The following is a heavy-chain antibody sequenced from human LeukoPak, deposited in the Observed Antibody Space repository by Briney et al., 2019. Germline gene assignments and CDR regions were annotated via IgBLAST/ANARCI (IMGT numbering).Heavy chain of an antibody. CDR2: VYFSGYT. J-gene: IGHJ4*02. V-gene: IGHV4-59*08. D-gene: IGHD2-8*01. CDR3: ARHENPHCTNGVCPRTFDC. CDR1: GGFFGTYY. Sequence: SETLSLTCTVSGGFFGTYYWGWIRQPPGKGLEWIGFVYFSGYTEYNPSLKSRVTISIDTSRIQFSLKLNSVTAADTAVYYCARHENPHCTNGVCPRTFDCWGQGTLVTVSS.